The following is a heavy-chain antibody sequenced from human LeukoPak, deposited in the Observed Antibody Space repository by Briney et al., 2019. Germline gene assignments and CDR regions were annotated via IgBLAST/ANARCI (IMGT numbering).Heavy chain of an antibody. CDR1: GFNFSGHW. V-gene: IGHV3-7*01. D-gene: IGHD1-14*01. J-gene: IGHJ4*02. CDR3: TRDRSRAEDD. CDR2: INQGGSDK. Sequence: PGGSLRLSCAASGFNFSGHWMSWVRQATGKGLEWVANINQGGSDKYYVGSVKGRFTISRDNADNLLYLQMNSLRGEDTAVYYCTRDRSRAEDDWGQGTLVTVSS.